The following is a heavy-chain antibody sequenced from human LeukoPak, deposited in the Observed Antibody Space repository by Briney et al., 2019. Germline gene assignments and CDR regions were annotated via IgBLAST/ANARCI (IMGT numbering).Heavy chain of an antibody. CDR1: GYNFDRYG. J-gene: IGHJ4*02. V-gene: IGHV1-18*04. Sequence: ASVKVSCKGSGYNFDRYGVNWVRQAPGQGLEWMGWISAYNGNANYAQKLQGRVTMTTDTSTSTAYMELRSLRSDDTAVYYCARAIREYLDNFFDYWGQGTLVTVSS. D-gene: IGHD2-2*01. CDR2: ISAYNGNA. CDR3: ARAIREYLDNFFDY.